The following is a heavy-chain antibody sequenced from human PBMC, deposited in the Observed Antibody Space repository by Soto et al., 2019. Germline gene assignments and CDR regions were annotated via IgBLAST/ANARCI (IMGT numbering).Heavy chain of an antibody. D-gene: IGHD2-15*01. CDR3: ARGVDAGVDY. J-gene: IGHJ4*02. CDR2: MSPNNGDT. V-gene: IGHV1-8*01. Sequence: QVQLVQSGAEVREPGASVKVSCKASGYIFTNYDINWVRQATGQGPEWMGWMSPNNGDTGYAQKFQGRVTMTRDTSISTAYMELSSLISEDTAVYYCARGVDAGVDYWGQGILVTVSS. CDR1: GYIFTNYD.